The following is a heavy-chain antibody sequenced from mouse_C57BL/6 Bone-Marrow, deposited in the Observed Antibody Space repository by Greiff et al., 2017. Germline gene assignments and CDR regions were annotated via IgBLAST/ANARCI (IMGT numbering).Heavy chain of an antibody. CDR2: IFPGSGST. CDR3: ARWAYYYGSSYAMDY. D-gene: IGHD1-1*01. CDR1: GYTFTDYY. J-gene: IGHJ4*01. Sequence: VQLQQSGPELVKPGASVKISCKASGYTFTDYYINWVKQRPGQGLEWIGWIFPGSGSTYYNEKFKGKAPLTVDKSSSTAYMLLSSLTSEDSAVYFCARWAYYYGSSYAMDYWGQGTSVTVSS. V-gene: IGHV1-75*01.